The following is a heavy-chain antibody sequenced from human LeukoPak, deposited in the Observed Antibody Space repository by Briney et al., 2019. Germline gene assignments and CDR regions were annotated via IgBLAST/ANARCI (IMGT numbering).Heavy chain of an antibody. D-gene: IGHD3-9*01. CDR2: ISAYNGNT. CDR3: ASARAGYFDWLLNY. V-gene: IGHV1-18*01. J-gene: IGHJ4*02. CDR1: AYTFTSYG. Sequence: ASVTVSYTASAYTFTSYGISWVRQAPAQGLEWMGWISAYNGNTNYAQKLQGRVTMTTDTSTSTAYMELRSLRSDDTAVYYCASARAGYFDWLLNYWGQGTLVTVSS.